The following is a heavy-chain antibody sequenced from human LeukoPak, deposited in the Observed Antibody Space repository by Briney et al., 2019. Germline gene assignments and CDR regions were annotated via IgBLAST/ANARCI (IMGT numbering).Heavy chain of an antibody. D-gene: IGHD4-11*01. V-gene: IGHV4-38-2*01. J-gene: IGHJ4*02. Sequence: PSETLSLTCGVSGYFVSSGYYWGWIRQPPGKGLEWIGNIYNTGSTYYHPSLKSRVTISVDTSNNQFSLKLSSVTSADTAVYYCASRTTVTNALSFDYWGQGSLVIVSA. CDR2: IYNTGST. CDR3: ASRTTVTNALSFDY. CDR1: GYFVSSGYY.